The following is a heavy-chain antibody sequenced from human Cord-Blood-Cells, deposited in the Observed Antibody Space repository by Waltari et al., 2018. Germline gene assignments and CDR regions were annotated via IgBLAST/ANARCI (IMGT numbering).Heavy chain of an antibody. CDR2: IIPIFGTA. CDR1: GGTFRSYA. Sequence: QVQLVQSGAEVKKPGSSVKVSCKASGGTFRSYAISRVRQAPGQGLEWMGGIIPIFGTANYAQKFQGRVTITADESTSTAYMELSSLRSEDTAVYYCARAIYCGGDCYSEFDPWGQGTLVTVSS. D-gene: IGHD2-21*02. CDR3: ARAIYCGGDCYSEFDP. V-gene: IGHV1-69*01. J-gene: IGHJ5*02.